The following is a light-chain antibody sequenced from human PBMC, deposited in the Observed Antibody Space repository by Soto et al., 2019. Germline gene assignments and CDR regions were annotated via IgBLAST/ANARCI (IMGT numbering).Light chain of an antibody. CDR2: GAS. Sequence: EILMTQSPATLSVSPGERATLSCRASQSVSSNLAWYQQKPGQAPRLLIYGASTRATGIPARFSGSGSGTEFTLTISSPQSEDFAVYYCQQYNNWPPVTFGQGTKVDIK. CDR1: QSVSSN. V-gene: IGKV3-15*01. CDR3: QQYNNWPPVT. J-gene: IGKJ1*01.